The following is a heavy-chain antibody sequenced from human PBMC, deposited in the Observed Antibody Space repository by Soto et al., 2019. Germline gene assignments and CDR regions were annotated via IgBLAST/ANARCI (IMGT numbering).Heavy chain of an antibody. Sequence: PGESLKISCKGSGYSFSKYWIGWVRQTPGKGLEWMGIIYPDDSDTRYSPSFQGQVTISADKSISTAYLQWSSLKASDTAMYYCARHFYYDSGTYFSPPHYYFDYCGHGTLVTVS. V-gene: IGHV5-51*01. D-gene: IGHD3-22*01. CDR2: IYPDDSDT. CDR1: GYSFSKYW. CDR3: ARHFYYDSGTYFSPPHYYFDY. J-gene: IGHJ4*01.